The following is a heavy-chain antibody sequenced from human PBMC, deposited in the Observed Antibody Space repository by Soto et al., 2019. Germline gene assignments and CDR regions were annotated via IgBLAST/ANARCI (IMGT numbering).Heavy chain of an antibody. Sequence: PGESLKISCKGSGYSFTNYWIGWVRQMPGKGLEWMGIIYPGDSDTTYSPSFQGQVTISADKSISTAFLQWSSLKASDTAMYYCARLFYYDSSGYRNAFDIWGQGTVVTVS. J-gene: IGHJ3*02. CDR2: IYPGDSDT. D-gene: IGHD3-22*01. CDR3: ARLFYYDSSGYRNAFDI. CDR1: GYSFTNYW. V-gene: IGHV5-51*01.